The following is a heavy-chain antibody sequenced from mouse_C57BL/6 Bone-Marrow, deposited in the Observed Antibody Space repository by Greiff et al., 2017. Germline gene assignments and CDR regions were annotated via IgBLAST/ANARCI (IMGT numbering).Heavy chain of an antibody. CDR2: ISSGGSYT. CDR3: ARQGGLLGAMDY. CDR1: GFTFSSYG. J-gene: IGHJ4*01. V-gene: IGHV5-6*01. Sequence: EVQRVESGGDLVKPGGSLKLSCAASGFTFSSYGMSWVRQTPDKRLEWVATISSGGSYTYYPDSVKGRFTISRDNAKNTLYLQMSSLKSEDTAMYYCARQGGLLGAMDYWGQGTSVTVSS. D-gene: IGHD3-3*01.